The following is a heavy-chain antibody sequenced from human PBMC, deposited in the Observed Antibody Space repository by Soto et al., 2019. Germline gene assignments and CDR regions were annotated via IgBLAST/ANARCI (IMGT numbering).Heavy chain of an antibody. CDR2: IDSSGEK. CDR3: ARRHLAVAVSPWFDP. J-gene: IGHJ5*02. CDR1: GLSITDSEMG. Sequence: QVTLKESGPVLVKPTETLTLRCTVSGLSITDSEMGVSWIRQPPGQPLEWLAHIDSSGEKSYRTFLKSRLAISKDTSKSQIVLTRTNMAPADTATYYCARRHLAVAVSPWFDPWGQGTPVTVSS. D-gene: IGHD6-19*01. V-gene: IGHV2-26*01.